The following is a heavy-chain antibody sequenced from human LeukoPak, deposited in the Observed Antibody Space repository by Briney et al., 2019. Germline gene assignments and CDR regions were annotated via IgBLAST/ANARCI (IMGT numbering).Heavy chain of an antibody. CDR2: INHSGST. D-gene: IGHD3-22*01. CDR1: GGSFSGYY. Sequence: SETLSLTCAVYGGSFSGYYWSWIRQPPGKGLEWIGEINHSGSTNYNPSLKSRVTISVDTSKNQFSLKLSSVTAADTAVYYCARGKYYYDSSGYFLEYFQHWGQGTLVTVSS. V-gene: IGHV4-34*01. J-gene: IGHJ1*01. CDR3: ARGKYYYDSSGYFLEYFQH.